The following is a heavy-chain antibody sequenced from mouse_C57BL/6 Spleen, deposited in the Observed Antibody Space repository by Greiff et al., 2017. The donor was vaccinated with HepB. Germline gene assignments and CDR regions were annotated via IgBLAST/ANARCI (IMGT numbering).Heavy chain of an antibody. Sequence: VQLQQSGPELVKPGDSVKISCKASGYSFTGYFMNWVMQSHGKSLEWIGRINPYNGDTFYNQKFKGKATLTVDKSSSTAHMELRSLTSEDSAVYYCARWAYDYDGFAYWGQGTLVTVSA. CDR2: INPYNGDT. CDR1: GYSFTGYF. CDR3: ARWAYDYDGFAY. V-gene: IGHV1-20*01. J-gene: IGHJ3*01. D-gene: IGHD2-4*01.